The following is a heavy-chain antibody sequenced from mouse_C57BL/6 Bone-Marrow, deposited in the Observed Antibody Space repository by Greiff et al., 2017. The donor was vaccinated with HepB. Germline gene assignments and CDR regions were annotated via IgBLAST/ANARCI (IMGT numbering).Heavy chain of an antibody. CDR3: ARDSLLRYPLGFDV. V-gene: IGHV1-12*01. D-gene: IGHD1-1*01. J-gene: IGHJ1*03. CDR1: GYTFTSYN. CDR2: IYPGNGDT. Sequence: QVQLKESGAELVRPGASVKMSCKASGYTFTSYNMHWVKQTPRQGLEWIGAIYPGNGDTSYNQKFKGKATLTVDKSSSTAYMQLSSLTSEDSAVYFCARDSLLRYPLGFDVWGTGTTVTVSS.